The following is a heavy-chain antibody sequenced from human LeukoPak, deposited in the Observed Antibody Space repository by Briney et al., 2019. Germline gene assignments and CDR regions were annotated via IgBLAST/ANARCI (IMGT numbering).Heavy chain of an antibody. V-gene: IGHV4-39*01. CDR2: MYYSGST. Sequence: SETLSLTCTVSGDAITGSSYYWGWIRQPPGKGLEWIGSMYYSGSTFSNPSLRNRVNMSADTSKNQFSLKLSSVTAADTAVYYCARQYYDRTGYYYFDNWSQGTQVTVSS. CDR1: GDAITGSSYY. D-gene: IGHD3-22*01. J-gene: IGHJ4*02. CDR3: ARQYYDRTGYYYFDN.